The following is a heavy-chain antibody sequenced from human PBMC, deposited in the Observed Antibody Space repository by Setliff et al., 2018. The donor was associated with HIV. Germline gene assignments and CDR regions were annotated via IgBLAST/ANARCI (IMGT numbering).Heavy chain of an antibody. V-gene: IGHV3-23*01. J-gene: IGHJ4*02. D-gene: IGHD3-3*01. CDR2: IGDSDAST. CDR3: ARGSIRLTISFDF. Sequence: GSLRLSCAASGFTFNNYAMSWVRQAQGKGLEWVSVIGDSDASTYYADSVKGRFTISRDNSKNTLYLQMNSLRPEDTAVYYCARGSIRLTISFDFWGQGTLVTVSS. CDR1: GFTFNNYA.